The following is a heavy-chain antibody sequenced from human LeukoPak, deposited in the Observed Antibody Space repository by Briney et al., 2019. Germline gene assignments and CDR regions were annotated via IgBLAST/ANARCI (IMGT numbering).Heavy chain of an antibody. CDR1: GFTFSSNG. CDR2: IWYDGSEK. Sequence: GGSLRLSCAASGFTFSSNGMQWVRQARGKGLEWVAAIWYDGSEKYYADSVKGRFTISKDNSKNTLYLQMNSLRAEDTAVYYCARDLSSGYLGFDYWGQGTLVTVSS. CDR3: ARDLSSGYLGFDY. J-gene: IGHJ4*02. V-gene: IGHV3-33*01. D-gene: IGHD3-22*01.